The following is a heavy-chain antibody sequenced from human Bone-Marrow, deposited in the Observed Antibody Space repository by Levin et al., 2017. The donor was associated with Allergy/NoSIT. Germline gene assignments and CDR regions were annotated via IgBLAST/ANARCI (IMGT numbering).Heavy chain of an antibody. CDR1: AGSLTSGAYY. Sequence: SETLSLTCTVSAGSLTSGAYYWSWIRQPPGKGLEWIGYIYFTGSTSYNPSLKSRVTMSLATSRNQFSLNLRSVTTADTAVYYCARVGRSNSWADYWGQGTLVTVSS. D-gene: IGHD6-13*01. CDR3: ARVGRSNSWADY. V-gene: IGHV4-61*08. J-gene: IGHJ4*02. CDR2: IYFTGST.